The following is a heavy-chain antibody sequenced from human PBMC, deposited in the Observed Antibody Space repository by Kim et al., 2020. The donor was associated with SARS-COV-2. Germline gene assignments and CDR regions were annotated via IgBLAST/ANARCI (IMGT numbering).Heavy chain of an antibody. V-gene: IGHV3-23*01. D-gene: IGHD3-22*01. Sequence: GGSLRLSCAASGFTFSSYAMSWVRQAPGKGLEWVSAISGSGGSTYYADSVKGRFTISRDNSKNTLYLQMNSLRAEDTAVYYCAKSTTYDSSGYYSYWGQGTLVTVSS. J-gene: IGHJ4*02. CDR3: AKSTTYDSSGYYSY. CDR2: ISGSGGST. CDR1: GFTFSSYA.